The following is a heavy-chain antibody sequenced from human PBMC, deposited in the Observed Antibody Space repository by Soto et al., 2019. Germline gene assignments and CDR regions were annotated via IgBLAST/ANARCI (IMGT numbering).Heavy chain of an antibody. V-gene: IGHV3-23*01. Sequence: GESLKISCAASGFTFSSYAMSWVRQAPGKGLEWVSAISGSGGSTYYADSVKGRFTISRDNSKNTLYLQMNSLRAEDTAVYYCAKVDDYDSSGYLDYWGQGTLVTVSS. CDR2: ISGSGGST. CDR1: GFTFSSYA. J-gene: IGHJ4*02. D-gene: IGHD3-22*01. CDR3: AKVDDYDSSGYLDY.